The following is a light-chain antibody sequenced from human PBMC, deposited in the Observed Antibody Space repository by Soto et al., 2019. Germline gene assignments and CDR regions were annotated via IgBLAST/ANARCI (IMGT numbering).Light chain of an antibody. J-gene: IGKJ5*01. CDR2: GAS. CDR1: QSVGNSH. Sequence: ETVLTQSPGTLYFSPGERATLSCRASQSVGNSHVAWYQQRRGLPPRLLIYGASNRATGIPDRFSGSGSGADFTLTISRLEPEDFAVYFCQQYGNSPPGNFGQGTRL. CDR3: QQYGNSPPGN. V-gene: IGKV3-20*01.